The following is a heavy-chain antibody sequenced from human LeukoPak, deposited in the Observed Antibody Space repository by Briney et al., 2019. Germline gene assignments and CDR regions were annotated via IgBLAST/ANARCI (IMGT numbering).Heavy chain of an antibody. V-gene: IGHV3-49*04. CDR3: TRAPHPHCTRTSCPIDY. CDR1: GFTFGDFL. D-gene: IGHD2-2*01. Sequence: GRSLRLSCTASGFTFGDFLMSWVRQPPGKGLEWVSFIRSKAYGGTPEYAASVKGRFTISRDDSKSIVYLQMNSLKTEDTAVHYCTRAPHPHCTRTSCPIDYWGQGTLVTVSS. CDR2: IRSKAYGGTP. J-gene: IGHJ4*02.